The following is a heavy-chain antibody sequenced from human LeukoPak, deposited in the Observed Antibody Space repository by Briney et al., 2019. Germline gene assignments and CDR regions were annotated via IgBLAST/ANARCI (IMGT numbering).Heavy chain of an antibody. D-gene: IGHD6-13*01. CDR3: ARGQQQLGVRGRTNWFDP. CDR2: ISSSSSTI. Sequence: PGGSLRLSCAASGFTVSGNYMSWVRQAPGKGLEWVSYISSSSSTIYYADSVKGRFTISRDNAKNSLYLQMNSLRAEDTAVYYCARGQQQLGVRGRTNWFDPWGQGTLVTVSS. V-gene: IGHV3-48*04. J-gene: IGHJ5*02. CDR1: GFTVSGNY.